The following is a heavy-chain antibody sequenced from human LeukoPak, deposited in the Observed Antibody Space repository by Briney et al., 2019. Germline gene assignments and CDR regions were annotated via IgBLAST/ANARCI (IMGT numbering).Heavy chain of an antibody. CDR2: ISGSGGST. CDR3: AKDRSGSYYGGSNWFDP. J-gene: IGHJ5*02. Sequence: GGSLRLSCAASGFTFNNYAMSWVRQAPGKGLEWVSAISGSGGSTYYADSVKGRFTISRDNSKNTLYLQMNSLRAEDTAVYYCAKDRSGSYYGGSNWFDPWGQGTLVTVSS. V-gene: IGHV3-23*01. CDR1: GFTFNNYA. D-gene: IGHD1-26*01.